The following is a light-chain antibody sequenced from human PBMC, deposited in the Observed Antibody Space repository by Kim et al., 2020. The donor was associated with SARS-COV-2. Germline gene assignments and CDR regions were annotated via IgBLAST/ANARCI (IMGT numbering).Light chain of an antibody. Sequence: APGKTAGITCGGNNIGSKSVHWYQQKPGQAPVLVIYYDSDRPSGIPERFSGSNSGNTATLTISRVEAGDEADYYCQVWDSGSDHPVFGGGTQLTVL. CDR2: YDS. V-gene: IGLV3-21*04. J-gene: IGLJ2*01. CDR1: NIGSKS. CDR3: QVWDSGSDHPV.